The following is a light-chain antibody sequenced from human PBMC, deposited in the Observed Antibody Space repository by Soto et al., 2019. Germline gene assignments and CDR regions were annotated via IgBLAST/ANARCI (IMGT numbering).Light chain of an antibody. CDR2: GAS. J-gene: IGKJ1*01. CDR1: QSVGSN. CDR3: QQYNNWPRT. Sequence: IVLTQSPATLSLAPGGRATLACRASQSVGSNLAWYQQTPVQAPRLLIYGASTRATGIPARFSGSESGADFTLTISSLQSEDFAVYYCQQYNNWPRTFGQGTKVDI. V-gene: IGKV3-15*01.